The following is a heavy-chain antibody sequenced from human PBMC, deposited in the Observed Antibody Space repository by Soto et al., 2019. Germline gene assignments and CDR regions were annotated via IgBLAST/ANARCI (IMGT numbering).Heavy chain of an antibody. Sequence: SETLSLTCAVYGGSFSGYYWSWIRQPPGKGLEWIGEINHSGSTNYNPSLKSRVTISVDTSKNQFSLKLSSVTAADTAVYYCARTRLRYFDWLLYYGMDVWGQGTTVTVSS. CDR2: INHSGST. CDR1: GGSFSGYY. D-gene: IGHD3-9*01. CDR3: ARTRLRYFDWLLYYGMDV. J-gene: IGHJ6*02. V-gene: IGHV4-34*01.